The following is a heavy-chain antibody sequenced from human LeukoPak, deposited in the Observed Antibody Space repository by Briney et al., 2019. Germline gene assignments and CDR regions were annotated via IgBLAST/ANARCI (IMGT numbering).Heavy chain of an antibody. CDR3: ARLTNWGSNY. V-gene: IGHV3-23*01. CDR2: ISGSGGST. CDR1: GFTFSSYA. J-gene: IGHJ4*02. Sequence: GGSLRLSCAASGFTFSSYAMSWVRQAPGEGLEWVSAISGSGGSTYYADSVKGRFTNSRDNSKNTLYLQMNSLRADDKAVYYCARLTNWGSNYWGQGTLVTVSS. D-gene: IGHD7-27*01.